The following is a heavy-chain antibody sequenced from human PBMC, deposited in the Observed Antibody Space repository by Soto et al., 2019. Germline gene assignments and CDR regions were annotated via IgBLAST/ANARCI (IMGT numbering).Heavy chain of an antibody. Sequence: ASVKVSCKASGYTFTSYGISWVRQAPGQGLEWMGWISAYNGNTNYVQKLQGRVTMTTDTSTSTAYMELRSLRSDDTAVYYSLRNLQYDSSGYPALSGSDYFGQGTLVTVSS. J-gene: IGHJ4*02. CDR2: ISAYNGNT. V-gene: IGHV1-18*01. CDR3: LRNLQYDSSGYPALSGSDY. D-gene: IGHD3-22*01. CDR1: GYTFTSYG.